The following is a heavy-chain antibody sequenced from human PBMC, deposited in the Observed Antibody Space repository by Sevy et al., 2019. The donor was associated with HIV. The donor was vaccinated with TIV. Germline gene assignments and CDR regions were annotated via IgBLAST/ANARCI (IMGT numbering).Heavy chain of an antibody. D-gene: IGHD2-15*01. CDR2: IYSGGST. Sequence: GGSLRLSCAASEFTVSSNYRSWVRQAPGKGLEWVSVIYSGGSTYYADSVKGRFTISRDNSKNTLYLQMNSLRAEDTAVYYCARVNCSGGSCYYYYGMDVWGQGTTVTVSS. CDR3: ARVNCSGGSCYYYYGMDV. V-gene: IGHV3-53*01. CDR1: EFTVSSNY. J-gene: IGHJ6*02.